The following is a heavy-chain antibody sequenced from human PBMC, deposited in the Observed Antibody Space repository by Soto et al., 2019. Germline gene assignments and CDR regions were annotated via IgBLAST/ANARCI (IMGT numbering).Heavy chain of an antibody. CDR3: ARVGSYWEYYYYGMDV. V-gene: IGHV1-18*01. D-gene: IGHD1-26*01. J-gene: IGHJ6*02. CDR1: GYTFTSYG. CDR2: ISAYNGNT. Sequence: GASVKVSCKASGYTFTSYGISWVRQAPGQGLEWMGWISAYNGNTNYAQKLQGRVTMTTDTSTSTAYMELRSLRSDDTAVYYCARVGSYWEYYYYGMDVWGQGSTVTVSS.